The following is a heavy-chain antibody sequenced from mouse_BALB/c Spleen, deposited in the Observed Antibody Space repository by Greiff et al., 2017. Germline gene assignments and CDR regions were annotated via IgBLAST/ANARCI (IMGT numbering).Heavy chain of an antibody. D-gene: IGHD2-1*01. CDR3: ASYGNYRYFDV. CDR2: IWAGGST. J-gene: IGHJ1*01. CDR1: GFSLTSYG. Sequence: VKLVESGPGLVAPSQSLSITCTVSGFSLTSYGVHWVRQPPGKGLEWLGVIWAGGSTNYNSALMSRLSISKDNSKSQVFLKMNSLQTDDTAMYYCASYGNYRYFDVWGAGTTVTVSS. V-gene: IGHV2-9*02.